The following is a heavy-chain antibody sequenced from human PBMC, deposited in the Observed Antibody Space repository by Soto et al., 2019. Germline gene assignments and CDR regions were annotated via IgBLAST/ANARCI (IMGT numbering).Heavy chain of an antibody. D-gene: IGHD1-1*01. V-gene: IGHV4-34*01. J-gene: IGHJ4*02. CDR1: GQSFSGDS. CDR3: ARGSGIVALPGELEDVKYDY. CDR2: INESGST. Sequence: QVQLQQWGAGLVKPSETLSLSCAGYGQSFSGDSWAWIRHPPGKGLEWIGEINESGSTYYNPSLKSRVTISTDTSKNQFSLKLSSVSAADTAAYFCARGSGIVALPGELEDVKYDYWGQGTLVNVSS.